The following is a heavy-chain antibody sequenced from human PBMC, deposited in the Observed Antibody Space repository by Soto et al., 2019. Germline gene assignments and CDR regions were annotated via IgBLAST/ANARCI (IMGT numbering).Heavy chain of an antibody. J-gene: IGHJ4*02. V-gene: IGHV4-34*01. CDR1: GGSFSGYY. D-gene: IGHD3-22*01. Sequence: SETLSLTCAVYGGSFSGYYCSWIRQPPGKGLEWIGEINHSGSTNYNPSLKSRVTISVDTSKNQFSLKLSSVTAADTAVYYCARQYDSSGYCDYWGQGTLVTVSS. CDR2: INHSGST. CDR3: ARQYDSSGYCDY.